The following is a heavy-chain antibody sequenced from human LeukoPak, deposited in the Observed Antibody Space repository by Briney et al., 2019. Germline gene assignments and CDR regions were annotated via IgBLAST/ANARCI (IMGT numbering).Heavy chain of an antibody. J-gene: IGHJ4*02. CDR2: ISGSGGST. CDR1: GFTFSSYA. D-gene: IGHD3-10*01. CDR3: AKDDSWFGELLYAY. Sequence: GGSLRLSCAASGFTFSSYAMSWVRQAPGKGLEWVSAISGSGGSTYYADPVKGRFTISRDNSKNTLYLQMNSLRAEDTAVYYCAKDDSWFGELLYAYWGQGTLVTVSS. V-gene: IGHV3-23*01.